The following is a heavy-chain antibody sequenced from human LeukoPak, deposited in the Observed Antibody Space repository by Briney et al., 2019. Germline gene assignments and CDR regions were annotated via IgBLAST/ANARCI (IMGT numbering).Heavy chain of an antibody. J-gene: IGHJ6*02. D-gene: IGHD6-13*01. CDR3: ARDEVIAAAGTLYYYYGMDV. CDR1: GGSISSGGYY. V-gene: IGHV4-31*03. Sequence: PSETLSLTCTVSGGSISSGGYYWSWIRQHPGKGLEWIGYIYYSGSTYYNPSLKGRVTISLDTSKNQFSLKLSSVTAADTAVYYCARDEVIAAAGTLYYYYGMDVWGQGTTVTVSS. CDR2: IYYSGST.